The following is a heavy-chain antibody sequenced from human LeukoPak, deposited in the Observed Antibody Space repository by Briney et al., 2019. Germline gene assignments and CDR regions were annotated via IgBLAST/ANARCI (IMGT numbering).Heavy chain of an antibody. J-gene: IGHJ3*02. CDR2: IYSGGST. CDR1: GFTVSSNY. CDR3: ARENQYQLPGAFDI. D-gene: IGHD2-2*01. V-gene: IGHV3-53*01. Sequence: GGSLRLSCAASGFTVSSNYMSWVRQAPRKGLEWVSVIYSGGSTYYADSVKGRFTISRDNSKNTLYLQMNSLRAEDTAVYYCARENQYQLPGAFDIWGQGTMVTVSS.